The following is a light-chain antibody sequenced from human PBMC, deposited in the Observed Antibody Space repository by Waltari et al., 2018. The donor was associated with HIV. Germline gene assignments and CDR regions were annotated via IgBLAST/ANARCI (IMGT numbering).Light chain of an antibody. CDR1: QGINNN. J-gene: IGKJ1*01. CDR2: GAS. Sequence: EIVMTQSPATLSTSPGERVTLSCRASQGINNNLAWYQQKPGQAPGLLIYGASTRATTIPARFSCSGSGTEFTLTISSLQSEDFAVYYCQQYNNWPRTFGQGTKVDFK. CDR3: QQYNNWPRT. V-gene: IGKV3-15*01.